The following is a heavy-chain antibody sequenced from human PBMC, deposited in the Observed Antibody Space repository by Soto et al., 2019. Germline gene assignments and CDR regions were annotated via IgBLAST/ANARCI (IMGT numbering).Heavy chain of an antibody. CDR2: INWNGDSI. V-gene: IGHV3-9*01. CDR3: AKDLYIGWPTYYGLEV. CDR1: GFTFDNFA. Sequence: EVQLVESGGGWVQPGRSLRVSCAASGFTFDNFAMHWVRQVPGRGLEWVSGINWNGDSIGYADSVKGRFTISRDKAKNSLYLQMNRLRPEDTALYHCAKDLYIGWPTYYGLEVWSQGTTVTVSS. J-gene: IGHJ6*02. D-gene: IGHD2-2*02.